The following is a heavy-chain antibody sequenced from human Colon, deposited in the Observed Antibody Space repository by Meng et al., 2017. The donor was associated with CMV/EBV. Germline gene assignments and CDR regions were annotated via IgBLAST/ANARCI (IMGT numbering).Heavy chain of an antibody. J-gene: IGHJ4*02. CDR3: ASILFAAAAGGWGGY. Sequence: QVQLKQWGPGLLKPSETLSLTCAVYGGSFSGYYWSWIRQPPGKGLEWIGEINHSGSTNYNPSLKSRVTISVDTSKNQFSLKLSSVTAADTAVYYCASILFAAAAGGWGGYWGQGTLVTVSS. V-gene: IGHV4-34*01. CDR1: GGSFSGYY. CDR2: INHSGST. D-gene: IGHD6-13*01.